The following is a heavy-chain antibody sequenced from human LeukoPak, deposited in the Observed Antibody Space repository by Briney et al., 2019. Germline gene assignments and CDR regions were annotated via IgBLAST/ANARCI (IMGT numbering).Heavy chain of an antibody. CDR2: IKQGGSEK. V-gene: IGHV3-7*01. J-gene: IGHJ6*02. Sequence: GGSLRLSCAASRFTFSSYWMSWVRQAPGKGLEWVANIKQGGSEKYYVDSVKGRFTISRDNAKNSLYLQMNSLRAEDTAVYYCARDAPANYDFWSGYIYYYYGMDVWGQGTTVTVSS. D-gene: IGHD3-3*01. CDR1: RFTFSSYW. CDR3: ARDAPANYDFWSGYIYYYYGMDV.